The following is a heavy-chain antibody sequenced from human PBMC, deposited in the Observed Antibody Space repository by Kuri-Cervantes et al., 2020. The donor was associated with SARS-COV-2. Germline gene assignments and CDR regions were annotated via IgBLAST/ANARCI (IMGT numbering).Heavy chain of an antibody. CDR2: IYHSGST. V-gene: IGHV4-38-2*02. CDR3: AREGGSRYHDAFDI. D-gene: IGHD2-15*01. CDR1: GYSISSGYY. J-gene: IGHJ3*02. Sequence: SETLSLTCTVSGYSISSGYYWGWIRQPPGKGLEWIGSIYHSGSTYYNPSLKSRVTISVDTSKNQLSLKLSSVTAADTAVYYCAREGGSRYHDAFDIWGQGTMVTVSS.